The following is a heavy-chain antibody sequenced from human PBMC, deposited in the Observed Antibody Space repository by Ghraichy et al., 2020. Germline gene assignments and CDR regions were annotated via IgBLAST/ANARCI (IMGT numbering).Heavy chain of an antibody. J-gene: IGHJ4*02. CDR2: IYYSGST. CDR3: ARSPRVWFGTYNDY. CDR1: GGSISSGGYY. D-gene: IGHD3-10*01. V-gene: IGHV4-31*03. Sequence: SETLSLTCTVSGGSISSGGYYWSWIRQHPGKGLEWIGYIYYSGSTYYNPSLKSRVTISVDTSKNQFSLKLSSVTAADTAVYYCARSPRVWFGTYNDYWGQGTLVTVSS.